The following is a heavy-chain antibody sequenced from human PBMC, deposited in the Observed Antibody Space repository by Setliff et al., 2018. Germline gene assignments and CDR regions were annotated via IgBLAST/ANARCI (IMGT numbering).Heavy chain of an antibody. V-gene: IGHV3-7*03. Sequence: GGSLRLSCAASGFTFSSDWMSWVRQAPGKGLEWVANIKQDGSEKYYVDSVKGRFTMSRDNAKNSLYLQMNSLRAEDTAIYYCAKGNNWNYVPGDYFDFWGQGTLVTVSS. CDR1: GFTFSSDW. D-gene: IGHD1-7*01. CDR3: AKGNNWNYVPGDYFDF. J-gene: IGHJ4*02. CDR2: IKQDGSEK.